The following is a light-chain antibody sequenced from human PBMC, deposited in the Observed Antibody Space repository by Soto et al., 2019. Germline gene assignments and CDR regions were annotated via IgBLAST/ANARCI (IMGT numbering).Light chain of an antibody. CDR1: QSVSSD. CDR2: ATS. CDR3: QQYNNWPSKT. J-gene: IGKJ1*01. Sequence: EIVMTQSPATLSVSPGERATLSCRASQSVSSDLAWYHQKPGQAPRLLIYATSNRATGIPARFSGSGSGTDFTLTISSLEPEDFAVYYCQQYNNWPSKTFGQGTKVDIK. V-gene: IGKV3D-15*01.